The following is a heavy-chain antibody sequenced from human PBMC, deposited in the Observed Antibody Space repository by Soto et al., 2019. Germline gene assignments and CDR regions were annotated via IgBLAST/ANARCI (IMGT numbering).Heavy chain of an antibody. CDR3: TRLRYNGAFDY. Sequence: SETLSLTCSVSDGSITEYHWNWIQRPPGKGLEWIGYVSYSGSSNYNPALKNRVAVSSDTSKNQFFLKLNSVTAADTAVYYCTRLRYNGAFDYWGKGILVTVSS. V-gene: IGHV4-59*08. CDR2: VSYSGSS. D-gene: IGHD1-1*01. J-gene: IGHJ4*02. CDR1: DGSITEYH.